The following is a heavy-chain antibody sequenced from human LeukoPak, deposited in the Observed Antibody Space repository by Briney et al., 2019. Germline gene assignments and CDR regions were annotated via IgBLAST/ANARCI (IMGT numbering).Heavy chain of an antibody. Sequence: GGSLRLSCAASGFTFSRSGMHWVRQAPGKGLEWVTFIGYDGSKIYYADSVKGRFTISRDNSRNTLYLQMNSLRADDTAVYYCAKSRLVFRALDAFDIWGQGTMVTVSS. D-gene: IGHD3-3*01. CDR2: IGYDGSKI. J-gene: IGHJ3*02. CDR3: AKSRLVFRALDAFDI. V-gene: IGHV3-30*02. CDR1: GFTFSRSG.